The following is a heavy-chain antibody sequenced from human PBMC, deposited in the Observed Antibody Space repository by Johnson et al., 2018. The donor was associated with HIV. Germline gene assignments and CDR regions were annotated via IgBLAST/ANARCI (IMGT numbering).Heavy chain of an antibody. Sequence: QVQLVESGGGVVRPGRSLRLSCAASGFTFSSYAMHWVRQAPGKGLEWVAVISYDGSNKYYADPVKGRFTISSKNAKNSLYLQMNRRRAEAKAVYYCAPIPSRGAFDIWGKGTMVTVSS. D-gene: IGHD3-10*01. CDR2: ISYDGSNK. CDR3: APIPSRGAFDI. CDR1: GFTFSSYA. V-gene: IGHV3-30-3*01. J-gene: IGHJ3*02.